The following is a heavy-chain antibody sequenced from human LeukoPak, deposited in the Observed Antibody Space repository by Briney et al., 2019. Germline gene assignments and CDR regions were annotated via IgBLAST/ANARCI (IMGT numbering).Heavy chain of an antibody. CDR2: ISSDGSSA. Sequence: GGSLILSCAASGFTFSYYWMHWVRQAPGKGLVWVSRISSDGSSASYADSLKGRFTMSRDNAKNTLYLQMNSLRAEDTAVYYCARGSAAGDYWGQGTLVTVSS. CDR1: GFTFSYYW. CDR3: ARGSAAGDY. J-gene: IGHJ4*02. D-gene: IGHD3-10*01. V-gene: IGHV3-74*01.